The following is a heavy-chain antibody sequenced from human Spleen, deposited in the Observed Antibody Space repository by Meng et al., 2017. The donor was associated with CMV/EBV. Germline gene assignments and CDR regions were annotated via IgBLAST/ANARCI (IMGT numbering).Heavy chain of an antibody. CDR2: ISSSSSYI. V-gene: IGHV3-21*01. Sequence: GGSLRLSCAASGFTFSSYSMNWVRQAPGKGLEWVSSISSSSSYIYYADSVKGRFTISRDNAKNSLYLQMNNLRAEDTAVYYCARDLEITVFGVVQSNNYGMDVWGQGTTVTVSS. J-gene: IGHJ6*02. CDR1: GFTFSSYS. D-gene: IGHD3-3*01. CDR3: ARDLEITVFGVVQSNNYGMDV.